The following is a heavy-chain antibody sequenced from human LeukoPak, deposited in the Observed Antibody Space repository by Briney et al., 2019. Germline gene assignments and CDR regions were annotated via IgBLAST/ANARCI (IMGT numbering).Heavy chain of an antibody. Sequence: SETLSLTCAVFGGSFSGYYWSWIRQPPGKGLEWIGEINHSGSTNYNPSLKSRVTISVDTSKNQFSLKLCSVTAADTAVYYCARDKTYYYYMDVWGKGTTVTVSS. CDR1: GGSFSGYY. V-gene: IGHV4-34*01. CDR3: ARDKTYYYYMDV. J-gene: IGHJ6*03. CDR2: INHSGST.